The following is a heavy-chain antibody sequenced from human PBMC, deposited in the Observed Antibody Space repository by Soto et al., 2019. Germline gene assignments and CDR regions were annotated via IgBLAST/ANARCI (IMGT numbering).Heavy chain of an antibody. D-gene: IGHD2-21*01. CDR1: GGSVSDYY. V-gene: IGHV4-59*02. CDR3: ARDLAGDYAH. J-gene: IGHJ4*02. CDR2: IHYRGVI. Sequence: SETLSLTCNVSGGSVSDYYWSWIRQAPGKGLEWIGYIHYRGVINYNPSLKSRVTMSVDPSKNQFSLNLRSVTTADTAVYFCARDLAGDYAHWAQGYMLTVPS.